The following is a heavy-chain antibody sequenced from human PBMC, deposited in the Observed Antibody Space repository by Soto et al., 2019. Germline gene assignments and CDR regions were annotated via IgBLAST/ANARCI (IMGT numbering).Heavy chain of an antibody. CDR2: IYRTGTS. J-gene: IGHJ3*02. CDR1: GDSISSADNC. Sequence: SETLSLTCTVSGDSISSADNCWTWIRQHPGKGLEWIGYIYRTGTSHYNPSLRSRGTISVDTSQNQFSLKLSSVTAADTAVYYCARRMNAVDAFDIWGQGTMVTVSS. V-gene: IGHV4-31*03. CDR3: ARRMNAVDAFDI. D-gene: IGHD2-8*01.